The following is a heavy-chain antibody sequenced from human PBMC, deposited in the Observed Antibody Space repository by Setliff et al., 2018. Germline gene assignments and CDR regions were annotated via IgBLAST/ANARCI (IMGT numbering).Heavy chain of an antibody. Sequence: GASVKVSCKASGYTFTSYAMHWVRQAPGKGLEWMGGFDPEDGETIYAQKFQGRVTMTEDTSTDTAYMELSSLRSEDTAVYYCATDVPSTFGGASDAFDIWGQGTMVTVS. CDR1: GYTFTSYA. CDR3: ATDVPSTFGGASDAFDI. D-gene: IGHD3-16*01. CDR2: FDPEDGET. V-gene: IGHV1-24*01. J-gene: IGHJ3*02.